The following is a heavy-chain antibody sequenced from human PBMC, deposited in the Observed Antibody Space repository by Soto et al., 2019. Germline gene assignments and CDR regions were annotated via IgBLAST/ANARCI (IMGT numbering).Heavy chain of an antibody. CDR2: ISSSISTT. V-gene: IGHV3-48*02. J-gene: IGHJ4*02. Sequence: PGGSLRLSCAASGFTFSGYNMHWVRQAPGQGLEWVSYISSSISTTYYADSVKGRFTISRDNAKNSLYLQMSSLRDEDTAVYYWARDLSFGYGVGYWGQGTPVTVSS. CDR3: ARDLSFGYGVGY. D-gene: IGHD5-18*01. CDR1: GFTFSGYN.